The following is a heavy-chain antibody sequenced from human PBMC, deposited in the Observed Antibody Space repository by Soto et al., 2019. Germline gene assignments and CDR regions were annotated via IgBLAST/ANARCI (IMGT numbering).Heavy chain of an antibody. CDR3: ARSAERAMEEITPDYDYHGMDV. J-gene: IGHJ6*02. CDR2: IDPSDYYT. V-gene: IGHV5-10-1*01. D-gene: IGHD5-18*01. Sequence: PGESLKISCKGSGYSFTSYWISWVRQMPGKGLEWMGRIDPSDYYTNYSPSFQGHVTISADKSISPAYLQWSRLKASDTAMYYCARSAERAMEEITPDYDYHGMDVWRQRTTVTVSS. CDR1: GYSFTSYW.